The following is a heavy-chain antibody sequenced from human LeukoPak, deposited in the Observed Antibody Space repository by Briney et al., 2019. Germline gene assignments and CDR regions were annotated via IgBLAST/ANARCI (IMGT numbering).Heavy chain of an antibody. V-gene: IGHV5-51*01. CDR1: GYSFTSYW. CDR2: IYPGDSGT. J-gene: IGHJ4*02. Sequence: GESLKISCQASGYSFTSYWIGWVRQMPGKGLEWVGIIYPGDSGTRYNPSFQGQVTISADKSTSTAYLQWSSLKSSDTAMYYCARLRQLWTLDYWGQGTLVTVSS. D-gene: IGHD5-18*01. CDR3: ARLRQLWTLDY.